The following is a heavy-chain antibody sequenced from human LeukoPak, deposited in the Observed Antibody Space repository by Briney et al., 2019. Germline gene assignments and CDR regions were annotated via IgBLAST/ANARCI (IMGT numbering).Heavy chain of an antibody. CDR3: ARGRSSSWYPFDY. Sequence: PSETLSLTCAVYGGSFSGYYWSWIRQPPGKRLEWIGEINHSGSTNYNPSLKSRVTISVDTSKNQFSLKLSSVTAADTAVYYCARGRSSSWYPFDYWGQGTLVTVSS. CDR1: GGSFSGYY. CDR2: INHSGST. D-gene: IGHD6-13*01. J-gene: IGHJ4*02. V-gene: IGHV4-34*01.